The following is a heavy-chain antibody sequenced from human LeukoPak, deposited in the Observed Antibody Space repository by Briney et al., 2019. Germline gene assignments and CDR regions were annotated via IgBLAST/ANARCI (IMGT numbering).Heavy chain of an antibody. CDR3: ARDSITMVRGVISGPYGMDV. J-gene: IGHJ6*02. D-gene: IGHD3-10*01. CDR2: IWYGGSNK. CDR1: GFTFSSYG. Sequence: GGSLRLSCAASGFTFSSYGMQWVRPAPGKGLECVAVIWYGGSNKYYAGSVKGRFTISRDNSKNTLYLQMNSLRAEDTAVDYCARDSITMVRGVISGPYGMDVWGQGTTVTVSS. V-gene: IGHV3-33*01.